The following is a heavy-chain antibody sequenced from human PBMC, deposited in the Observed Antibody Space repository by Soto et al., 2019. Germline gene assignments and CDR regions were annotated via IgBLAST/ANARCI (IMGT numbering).Heavy chain of an antibody. CDR1: GFTFSSYG. CDR2: ISYDGSNK. J-gene: IGHJ6*03. D-gene: IGHD2-2*01. Sequence: GGSLRLSCAASGFTFSSYGMHWVRQAPGKGLEWVAVISYDGSNKYYADSVKGRFTISRDNSKNTLYLQMNSLRAEDTAVYYCAKDEIVVVPAAMIDYYYYYMDVWGKGTTVTVSS. V-gene: IGHV3-30*18. CDR3: AKDEIVVVPAAMIDYYYYYMDV.